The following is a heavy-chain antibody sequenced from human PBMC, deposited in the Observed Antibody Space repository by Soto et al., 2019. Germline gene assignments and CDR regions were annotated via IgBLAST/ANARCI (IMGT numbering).Heavy chain of an antibody. CDR3: ARDQPDSSGYYKAFDI. V-gene: IGHV3-21*01. D-gene: IGHD3-22*01. J-gene: IGHJ3*02. Sequence: EVQLVESGGGLVKPGGSLRLSCAASGFTFSSYSMNWVRQAPGKGLEWVSSISSSSSYIYYPDSVKGRFTISRDNAKNSLYLQMNSLRAEDTAVYYCARDQPDSSGYYKAFDIWGQGTMVTVSS. CDR1: GFTFSSYS. CDR2: ISSSSSYI.